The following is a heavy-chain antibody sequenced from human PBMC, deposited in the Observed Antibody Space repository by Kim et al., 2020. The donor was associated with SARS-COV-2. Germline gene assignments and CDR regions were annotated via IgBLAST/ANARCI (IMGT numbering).Heavy chain of an antibody. CDR1: GFTFSSYG. J-gene: IGHJ4*02. Sequence: GGSLRLSCAASGFTFSSYGMHWVRQAPGKGLEWVAAIWYDGSNKYYADSVKGRFTISRDNSKNTLYLQMNSLRAEDTAVYYCAKGPLVATIFVLDYWGQGALVTVSS. CDR2: IWYDGSNK. CDR3: AKGPLVATIFVLDY. D-gene: IGHD5-12*01. V-gene: IGHV3-33*06.